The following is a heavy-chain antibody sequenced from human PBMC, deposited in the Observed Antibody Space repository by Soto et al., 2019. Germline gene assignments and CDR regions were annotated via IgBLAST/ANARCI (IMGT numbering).Heavy chain of an antibody. CDR2: INHSGST. D-gene: IGHD3-22*01. Sequence: SETLSLTCAVHGESFNGYYWSWIRQPPGKGLEWIGEINHSGSTNYNPSLKSRVTISVDTSKNQFSLKLSSVTAADTAVYYCARSPDSSGYYPRWYYYGMDVWGQGTTVTVS. CDR1: GESFNGYY. J-gene: IGHJ6*02. V-gene: IGHV4-34*01. CDR3: ARSPDSSGYYPRWYYYGMDV.